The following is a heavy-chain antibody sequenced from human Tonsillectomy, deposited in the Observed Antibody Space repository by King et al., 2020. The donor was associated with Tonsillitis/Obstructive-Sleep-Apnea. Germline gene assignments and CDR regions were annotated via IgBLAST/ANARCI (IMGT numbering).Heavy chain of an antibody. CDR1: GFTFSSYA. D-gene: IGHD5-18*01. J-gene: IGHJ6*02. Sequence: VQLVESGGGVVQPGRSLRLSCAASGFTFSSYAMHWVRQAPGKGLEGVAVISYDGTNKYYADSVKGRFTISRDNSKNTLYLQMNSLRTEDTAVYYCARSADWAVDTAMGYGMDVWGQGTTVTVSS. V-gene: IGHV3-30*04. CDR2: ISYDGTNK. CDR3: ARSADWAVDTAMGYGMDV.